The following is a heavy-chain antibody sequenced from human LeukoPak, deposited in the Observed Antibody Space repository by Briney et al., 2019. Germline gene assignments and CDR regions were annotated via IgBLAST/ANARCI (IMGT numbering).Heavy chain of an antibody. V-gene: IGHV3-11*04. CDR2: ISSSGSTI. D-gene: IGHD3-22*01. CDR3: AREPPGGYYDSSTPDY. Sequence: PGGSLRLSCAASGFTFSDYYMSWIRPAPGKGLEWVSYISSSGSTIYYADSVKGRFTISRDNAKNSLYLQMNSLRAEDTAVYYCAREPPGGYYDSSTPDYWGQGTLVTVSS. CDR1: GFTFSDYY. J-gene: IGHJ4*02.